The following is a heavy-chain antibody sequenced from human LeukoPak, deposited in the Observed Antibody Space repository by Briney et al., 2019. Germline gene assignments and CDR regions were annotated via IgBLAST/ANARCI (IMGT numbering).Heavy chain of an antibody. D-gene: IGHD3-22*01. J-gene: IGHJ4*02. Sequence: GGSLELSCVASGFTFTSYAMKWVRQAPGKGLEWVSSVSGNGVTTYYADSVKGRFTISRDNAKNSLYLQMNSLRAEDTAVYYCARDVDYYDSSGYQEGYFDYWGQGTLVTVSS. V-gene: IGHV3-23*01. CDR3: ARDVDYYDSSGYQEGYFDY. CDR2: VSGNGVTT. CDR1: GFTFTSYA.